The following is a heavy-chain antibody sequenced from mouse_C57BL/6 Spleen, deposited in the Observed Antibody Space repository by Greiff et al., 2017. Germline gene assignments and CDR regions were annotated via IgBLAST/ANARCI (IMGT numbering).Heavy chain of an antibody. CDR3: AGGYHKGVLDY. CDR2: INPNNGGT. V-gene: IGHV1-26*01. D-gene: IGHD2-2*01. J-gene: IGHJ2*01. CDR1: GYTFTDYY. Sequence: EVQLQQSGPELVKPGASVKISCKASGYTFTDYYMNWVKQSHGKSLEWIGDINPNNGGTSYNQKFKGKATLTVDKSSRTAYMELRSLTSEDSAVYYCAGGYHKGVLDYWGQGTTLTVSS.